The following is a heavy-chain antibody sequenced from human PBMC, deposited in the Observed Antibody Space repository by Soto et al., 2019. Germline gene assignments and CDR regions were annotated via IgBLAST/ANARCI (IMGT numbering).Heavy chain of an antibody. D-gene: IGHD5-18*01. CDR2: IIPIFGTA. J-gene: IGHJ4*02. CDR1: GGTFSSYA. V-gene: IGHV1-69*13. CDR3: ARSSYGGYSYGQLDY. Sequence: GASVKVSCKASGGTFSSYAISWVRQAPGQGLEWMGGIIPIFGTANYAQKFQGRVTITADESTSTAYMELSSLRSEDTAVYYCARSSYGGYSYGQLDYWGQGTLVTVSS.